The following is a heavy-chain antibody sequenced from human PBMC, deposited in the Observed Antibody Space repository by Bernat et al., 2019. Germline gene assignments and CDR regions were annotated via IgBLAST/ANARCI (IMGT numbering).Heavy chain of an antibody. Sequence: QLQLQESGPRLVKPSETLSLTCTVSGGSISSSSYYWDWIRQPPGKGLEWIGSIYYSGSTYYNPSLKSRVTISVHTSKKQFSLELSTVTAADAAVYSCARHTRSDYGERSDEFDIWGQGTMVTVSS. CDR1: GGSISSSSYY. CDR3: ARHTRSDYGERSDEFDI. D-gene: IGHD4-17*01. J-gene: IGHJ3*02. CDR2: IYYSGST. V-gene: IGHV4-39*01.